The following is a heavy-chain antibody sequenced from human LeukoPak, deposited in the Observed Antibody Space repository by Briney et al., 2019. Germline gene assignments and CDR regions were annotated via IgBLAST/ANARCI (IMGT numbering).Heavy chain of an antibody. CDR2: ISSSSTTI. CDR1: GFTFRTHN. CDR3: ARVRGIAAAGTISSWFDP. D-gene: IGHD6-13*01. V-gene: IGHV3-48*01. Sequence: PGGSLRLSCAASGFTFRTHNMNWVRQVPGKGLEWVSYISSSSTTISYADSVKGRFTISRDNAKNSLYLLMNSLKAEDTAVYYCARVRGIAAAGTISSWFDPWGQGTPVTVSS. J-gene: IGHJ5*02.